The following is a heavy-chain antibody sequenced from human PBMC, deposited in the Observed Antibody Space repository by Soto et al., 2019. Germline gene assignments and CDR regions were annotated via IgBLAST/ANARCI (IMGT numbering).Heavy chain of an antibody. Sequence: QVQLVESGGGVVQPGRSLRLSCAASGFTFSSYAMHWVRQAPGKGLEWVAVISYDGSNKYYADSVKGRFTISRDNSKNTLYLQMNSLRAEDTAVYYCAMGAHCSSTSCHYWHYYYGMDVWGQGTTVTVSS. D-gene: IGHD2-2*01. J-gene: IGHJ6*02. CDR3: AMGAHCSSTSCHYWHYYYGMDV. V-gene: IGHV3-30-3*01. CDR2: ISYDGSNK. CDR1: GFTFSSYA.